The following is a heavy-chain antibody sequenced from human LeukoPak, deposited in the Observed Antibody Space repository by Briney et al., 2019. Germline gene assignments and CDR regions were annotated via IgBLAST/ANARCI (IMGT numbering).Heavy chain of an antibody. J-gene: IGHJ5*02. V-gene: IGHV3-23*01. D-gene: IGHD2-2*01. CDR2: ISGSGGST. CDR3: AKARPGYCSSTSCYPDWFDP. CDR1: GFTFSSYA. Sequence: GGSLRLSCAASGFTFSSYAMSWVRQAPGKGLEWVSAISGSGGSTYYADSVKGRFTISRDNSKNTLYLQMNSLRAEDTAVYYCAKARPGYCSSTSCYPDWFDPWGQGTPVTVSS.